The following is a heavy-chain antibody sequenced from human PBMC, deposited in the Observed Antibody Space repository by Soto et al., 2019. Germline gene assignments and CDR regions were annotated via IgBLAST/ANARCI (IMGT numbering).Heavy chain of an antibody. CDR1: GVSISSSSYY. J-gene: IGHJ5*02. Sequence: SETLSLTCTVSGVSISSSSYYWGWIRQPPGKGLEWIGSIYYSGSTYYNQSLTSRVTISVDTSKNQFSLKLSSVTAADTARYYCARHPYDFWSGYYRKKHFGWFDPWGQGTLVTVSS. CDR2: IYYSGST. CDR3: ARHPYDFWSGYYRKKHFGWFDP. V-gene: IGHV4-39*01. D-gene: IGHD3-3*01.